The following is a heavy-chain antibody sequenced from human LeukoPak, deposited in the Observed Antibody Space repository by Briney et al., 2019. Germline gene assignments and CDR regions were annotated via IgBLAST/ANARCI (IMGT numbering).Heavy chain of an antibody. D-gene: IGHD5-12*01. J-gene: IGHJ4*02. CDR3: ARGRGYSGY. CDR1: GGSISRSDYY. V-gene: IGHV4-39*07. Sequence: SETLSLTCTVSGGSISRSDYYWSWIRQPPGKGLEWIGEINHSGSTNYNPSLKSRVTISVDTSKNQFSLKLSSVTAADTAVYYCARGRGYSGYWGQGTLVTVSS. CDR2: INHSGST.